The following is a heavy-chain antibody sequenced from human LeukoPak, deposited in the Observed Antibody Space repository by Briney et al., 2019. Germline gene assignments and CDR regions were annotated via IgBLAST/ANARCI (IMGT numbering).Heavy chain of an antibody. D-gene: IGHD2-2*01. Sequence: GASVKVSCKASGYTFTGYYMHGVRQAPGQGLEWMGWINPNSGGTNYAQKFQGRVTMTRDTSISTAYMELSRLRSDDTAVDYCGLGYCRSTSCSQFDYWGQGTLVTVSS. J-gene: IGHJ4*02. CDR3: GLGYCRSTSCSQFDY. CDR1: GYTFTGYY. V-gene: IGHV1-2*02. CDR2: INPNSGGT.